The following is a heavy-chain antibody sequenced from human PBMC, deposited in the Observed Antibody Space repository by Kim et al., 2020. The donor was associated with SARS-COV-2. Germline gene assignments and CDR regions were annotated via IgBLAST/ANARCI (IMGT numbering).Heavy chain of an antibody. CDR2: ISYDGSNK. V-gene: IGHV3-33*05. CDR3: ARDRGSSGLRYYFDY. Sequence: GGSLRLSCAASGFTFSSYGMHWVRQAPGKGLEWVAVISYDGSNKYYADSVKGRFTISRDNSKNTLYLQMNSLRAEDTAVYYGARDRGSSGLRYYFDYWGQGTLVTVSS. D-gene: IGHD6-19*01. CDR1: GFTFSSYG. J-gene: IGHJ4*02.